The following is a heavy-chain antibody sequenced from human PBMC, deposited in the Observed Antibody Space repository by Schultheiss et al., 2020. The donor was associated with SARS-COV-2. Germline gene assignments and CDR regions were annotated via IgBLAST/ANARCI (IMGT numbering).Heavy chain of an antibody. CDR1: GFTFSSYW. CDR3: ARVQAYYDILTGYSTPYYFDY. Sequence: GGSLRLSCAASGFTFSSYWMHWVRQAPGKGLEWVSVIYSGGSTYYADSVKGRFTISRDNSKNTLYLQMNSLRAEDTAVYYCARVQAYYDILTGYSTPYYFDYWGQGTLVTVSS. CDR2: IYSGGST. D-gene: IGHD3-9*01. V-gene: IGHV3-53*01. J-gene: IGHJ4*02.